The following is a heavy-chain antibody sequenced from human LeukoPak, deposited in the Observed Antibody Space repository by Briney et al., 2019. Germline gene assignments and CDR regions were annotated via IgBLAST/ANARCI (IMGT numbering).Heavy chain of an antibody. J-gene: IGHJ4*02. V-gene: IGHV4-38-2*01. D-gene: IGHD3-22*01. CDR3: ARLSITMILVVITEYYFDY. CDR2: IYHNGNT. Sequence: SSETLSLTCAVSGYSISSGYYWGWIRQPPGNGLEWIGSIYHNGNTYYNPSLKSRVTISVDTSKNQFSLKLSPVTAADTAVYYCARLSITMILVVITEYYFDYWGQGTLVTVSS. CDR1: GYSISSGYY.